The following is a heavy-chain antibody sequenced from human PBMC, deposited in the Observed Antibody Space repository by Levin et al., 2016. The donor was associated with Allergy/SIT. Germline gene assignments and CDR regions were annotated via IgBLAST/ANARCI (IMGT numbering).Heavy chain of an antibody. V-gene: IGHV4-34*01. CDR3: ARGRSGVVVITTFYYGMDV. D-gene: IGHD3-22*01. Sequence: WIRQPPGKGLEWIGEINHSGSTNYNPSLKSRVTISVDTSKNQFSLKLSSVTAADTAVYYCARGRSGVVVITTFYYGMDVWGQGTTVTVSS. CDR2: INHSGST. J-gene: IGHJ6*02.